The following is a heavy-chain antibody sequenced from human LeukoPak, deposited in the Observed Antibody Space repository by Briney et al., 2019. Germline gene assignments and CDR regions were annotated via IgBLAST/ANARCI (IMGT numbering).Heavy chain of an antibody. J-gene: IGHJ4*02. CDR2: IPDNGSNK. CDR3: ARGGESYVSGSYYAYFDY. V-gene: IGHV3-30*04. Sequence: GGSLRLSCSASGLSFNFYTIHWIRQPSGKGLEWVSLIPDNGSNKFYVDSEKGRFTISRDNSKNTMYLQMNRLRPEYTAVYYCARGGESYVSGSYYAYFDYWGQGTRVTVSS. D-gene: IGHD3-10*01. CDR1: GLSFNFYT.